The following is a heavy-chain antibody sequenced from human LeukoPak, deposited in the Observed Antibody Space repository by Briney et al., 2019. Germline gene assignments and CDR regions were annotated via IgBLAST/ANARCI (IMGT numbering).Heavy chain of an antibody. J-gene: IGHJ5*02. CDR3: ARGSYLNWFDP. V-gene: IGHV1-18*01. CDR1: GYTFTSCG. CDR2: ISAYNGNT. D-gene: IGHD3-16*02. Sequence: GASVTVSCKASGYTFTSCGISWVRQAPGQGLEWMGWISAYNGNTNYAKKLEGRVTMTTEPSTSTAYMELRSLRSDDTAVYYCARGSYLNWFDPWGQGTLVTVSS.